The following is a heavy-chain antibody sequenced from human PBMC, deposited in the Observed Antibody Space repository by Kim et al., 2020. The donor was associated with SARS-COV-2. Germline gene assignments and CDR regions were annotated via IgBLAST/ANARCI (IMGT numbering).Heavy chain of an antibody. J-gene: IGHJ4*02. CDR3: ARDCSSTSCYAAQDY. Sequence: QKVQGRVTMTRDTSTSTVYMELSSLRSEDTAVYYCARDCSSTSCYAAQDYWGQGTLVTVSS. V-gene: IGHV1-46*01. D-gene: IGHD2-2*01.